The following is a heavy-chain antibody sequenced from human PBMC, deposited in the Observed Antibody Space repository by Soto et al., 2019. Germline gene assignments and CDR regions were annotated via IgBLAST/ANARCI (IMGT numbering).Heavy chain of an antibody. CDR1: GGSFSSYY. J-gene: IGHJ4*02. V-gene: IGHV4-34*01. CDR3: VRDPWLVV. Sequence: SETLSLTCAIYGGSFSSYYWSWIRQPPGKGLQWIGEINHSGSTNYNPSLKSRVTISVDTSKNQFSLKVSSVIAADTAIYYCVRDPWLVVWGQGTMVTVSS. CDR2: INHSGST. D-gene: IGHD6-19*01.